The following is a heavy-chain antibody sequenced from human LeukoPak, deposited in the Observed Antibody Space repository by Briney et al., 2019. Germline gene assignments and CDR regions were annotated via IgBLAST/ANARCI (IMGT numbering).Heavy chain of an antibody. CDR1: ENTFTNYY. CDR3: ARSSRGELIPGAYTLDF. Sequence: PRASVKVSCKASENTFTNYYIHWVRQAPGQGLEWMGWINPKNGATKSPQKFQGRVTMTRDTSINTGHMDLRSLTSDDTAVYYCARSSRGELIPGAYTLDFWGQGTPVIVSS. J-gene: IGHJ4*02. CDR2: INPKNGAT. D-gene: IGHD3-10*01. V-gene: IGHV1-2*02.